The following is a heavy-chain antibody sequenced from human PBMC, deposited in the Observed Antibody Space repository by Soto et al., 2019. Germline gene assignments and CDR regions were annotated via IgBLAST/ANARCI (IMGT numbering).Heavy chain of an antibody. CDR2: INRSGST. V-gene: IGHV4-34*01. Sequence: QVQLQQWGAGLLKPSETLSLTCAVYGESFSGYYWSWIRQPPGKGLEWIGEINRSGSTNYSPSLKRRVPVSVDASKNQFSLRVTSMTAADTAVYYCARFGGHTVTNDYWSQGTPVTVS. CDR1: GESFSGYY. J-gene: IGHJ4*02. CDR3: ARFGGHTVTNDY. D-gene: IGHD4-17*01.